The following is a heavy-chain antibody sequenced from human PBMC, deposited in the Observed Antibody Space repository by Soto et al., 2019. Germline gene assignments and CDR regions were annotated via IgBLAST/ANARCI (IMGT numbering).Heavy chain of an antibody. Sequence: GESLKISGKGSGYSFTIYWIGWVRQRPGKGLEWMGIIYPGDSDTRYSPSFQGQVTISADKSISTAYLQWSSLKASDTAMYYCARHWRVNQYNWNDGGDAFDIWGQGTMVTVSS. D-gene: IGHD1-1*01. CDR1: GYSFTIYW. V-gene: IGHV5-51*01. J-gene: IGHJ3*02. CDR2: IYPGDSDT. CDR3: ARHWRVNQYNWNDGGDAFDI.